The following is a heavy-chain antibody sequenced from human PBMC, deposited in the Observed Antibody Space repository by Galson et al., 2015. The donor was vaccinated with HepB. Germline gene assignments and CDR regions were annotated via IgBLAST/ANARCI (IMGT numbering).Heavy chain of an antibody. D-gene: IGHD6-13*01. CDR3: ARTRGAAAGTFDY. V-gene: IGHV3-74*01. Sequence: SLRLSCAASGFTFSSYWMHWVRQAPGKGLVWVSRINSDGTYITHADSVKGRFTISRDNAKNTLYLQMNSPRAEDTALYYCARTRGAAAGTFDYWGQGTLVTVSS. CDR2: INSDGTYI. CDR1: GFTFSSYW. J-gene: IGHJ4*02.